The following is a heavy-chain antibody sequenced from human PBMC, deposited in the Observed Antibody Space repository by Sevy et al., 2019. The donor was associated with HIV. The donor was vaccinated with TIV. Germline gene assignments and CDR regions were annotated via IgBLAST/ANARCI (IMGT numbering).Heavy chain of an antibody. Sequence: GGSLRLSCAASGFTFCSYWMHWVRQAPGKGLVWVSRINSDGSSTSYADSVKGRFTISRDNAKNTLYLQMNSLRDEDTAVYYCARDEIATPLDYWGQGTLVTVSS. CDR2: INSDGSST. V-gene: IGHV3-74*01. CDR1: GFTFCSYW. J-gene: IGHJ4*02. D-gene: IGHD6-6*01. CDR3: ARDEIATPLDY.